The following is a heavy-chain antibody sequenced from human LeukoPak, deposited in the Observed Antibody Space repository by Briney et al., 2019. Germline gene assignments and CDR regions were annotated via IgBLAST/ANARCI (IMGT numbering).Heavy chain of an antibody. J-gene: IGHJ6*02. CDR3: ARECRGGDCGAYYYDGMDV. CDR2: INHSGST. V-gene: IGHV4-34*01. CDR1: GGSFSGYY. D-gene: IGHD2-21*02. Sequence: PSETLSLTCAVYGGSFSGYYWSWIRQPPGKGLEWIGEINHSGSTNYNTCLKSRVTISVVTCKNQFSLKLSSVTVADTAVYYCARECRGGDCGAYYYDGMDVWGQGTTVTVSS.